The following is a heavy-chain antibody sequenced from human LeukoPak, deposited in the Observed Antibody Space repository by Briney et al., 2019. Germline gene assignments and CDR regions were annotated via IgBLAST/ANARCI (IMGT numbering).Heavy chain of an antibody. Sequence: HPGGSLRLSCAVSGFTFSGFWMSWSRQAPGKGLEWVASINSDGSEGYYADVVKGRFTISRDNAKNSLYLQINSLRAEDTAVYYCARFPYSSPSSVGGQGTMVTVSS. V-gene: IGHV3-7*03. CDR2: INSDGSEG. CDR1: GFTFSGFW. J-gene: IGHJ3*01. CDR3: ARFPYSSPSSV. D-gene: IGHD6-6*01.